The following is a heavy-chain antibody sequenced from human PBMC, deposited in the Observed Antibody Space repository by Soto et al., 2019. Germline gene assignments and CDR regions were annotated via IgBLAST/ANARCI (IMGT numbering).Heavy chain of an antibody. D-gene: IGHD5-18*01. CDR2: TSGSGE. CDR3: AKAGAYNYGINL. Sequence: GGSLRLSCAASGFTFSNYAMSWVRQAPGKGLDWVSLTSGSGEYYADSVKGRFTISRDNSKNTLYLQMNSLRAEDTAVYYCAKAGAYNYGINLWGQGTLVTVSS. V-gene: IGHV3-23*01. J-gene: IGHJ4*02. CDR1: GFTFSNYA.